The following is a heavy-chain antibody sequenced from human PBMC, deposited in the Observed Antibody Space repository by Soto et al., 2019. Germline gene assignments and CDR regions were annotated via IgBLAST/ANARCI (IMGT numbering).Heavy chain of an antibody. Sequence: SGTVPCKACGVTFSRYAISRVRQAPGQGLEWMGGIIAIFGTANYAQKFQGRVTITADESTSTAYMELSSLRSEDTAVDYCARDRQQLVLGYYFDYWGQGTLVTVSS. CDR3: ARDRQQLVLGYYFDY. CDR1: GVTFSRYA. D-gene: IGHD6-13*01. CDR2: IIAIFGTA. V-gene: IGHV1-69*13. J-gene: IGHJ4*02.